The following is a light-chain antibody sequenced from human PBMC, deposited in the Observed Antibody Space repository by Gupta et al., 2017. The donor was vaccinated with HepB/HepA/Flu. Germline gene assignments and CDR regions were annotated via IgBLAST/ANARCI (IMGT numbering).Light chain of an antibody. CDR3: SSYTSSSTVV. Sequence: QSALTHPVSVSAPPRQSITISCTGTSSDVGGYNYVSWYQQHPGKAPNLMIYDVSNRPSGVSDRFSGSKSGNTASLTISGLQAEDEADYYCSSYTSSSTVVFGGGTKLTVL. CDR1: SSDVGGYNY. V-gene: IGLV2-14*01. CDR2: DVS. J-gene: IGLJ2*01.